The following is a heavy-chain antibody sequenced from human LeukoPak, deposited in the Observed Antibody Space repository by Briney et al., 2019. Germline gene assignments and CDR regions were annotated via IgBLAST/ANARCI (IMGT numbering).Heavy chain of an antibody. Sequence: GGSLRLSCAASGFTFDDYAMHWVRQAPGKGLEWVSGISWNCGSIGYADSVKGRFTISRDNAKNSLYLQMNSLRAEDTALYYCAKDIAAAGTGYYFDYWGQGTLVTVSS. CDR3: AKDIAAAGTGYYFDY. D-gene: IGHD6-13*01. V-gene: IGHV3-9*01. CDR2: ISWNCGSI. CDR1: GFTFDDYA. J-gene: IGHJ4*02.